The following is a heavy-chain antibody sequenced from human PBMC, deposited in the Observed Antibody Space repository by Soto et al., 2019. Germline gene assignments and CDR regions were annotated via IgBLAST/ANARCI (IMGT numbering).Heavy chain of an antibody. V-gene: IGHV3-74*01. J-gene: IGHJ6*03. CDR1: GFTFSNYW. CDR2: INSAGSVS. CDR3: ARGDCVGGTCYSLAGSCYYYMDV. Sequence: EVQLVESGGGLVQPGGSLRLSCAASGFTFSNYWMYWVRQAPGKGLVWVSRINSAGSVSSYADSVKCRLTISRDNVKTTLYLQMDSLRAEDTAVYYCARGDCVGGTCYSLAGSCYYYMDVWGKGTTVTVFS. D-gene: IGHD2-15*01.